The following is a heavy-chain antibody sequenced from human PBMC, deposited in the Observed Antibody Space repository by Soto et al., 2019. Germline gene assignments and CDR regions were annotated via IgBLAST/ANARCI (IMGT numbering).Heavy chain of an antibody. J-gene: IGHJ6*04. CDR2: ISSNGGST. Sequence: PGGSLRLSCAASGFTFSSYAMHWVRQAPGKGLEYVSAISSNGGSTYYANSVKGRFTISRDNSKNTLYLQMGSLRAEDMAVYYCASSSSIPWGKGTTVTVSS. V-gene: IGHV3-64*01. D-gene: IGHD6-6*01. CDR3: ASSSSIP. CDR1: GFTFSSYA.